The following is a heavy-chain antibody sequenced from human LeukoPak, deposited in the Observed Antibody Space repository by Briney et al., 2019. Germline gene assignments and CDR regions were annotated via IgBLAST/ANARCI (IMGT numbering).Heavy chain of an antibody. Sequence: GGSLRLSCAAAGFSFSAYDMHWVRQTTGKGLEWVSYIGRAGDTYYAGSVKGRFTISREDATNSLFLQMNSLGVGDTAVYYCARDSSGWGLAVWGQGTTVTVSS. V-gene: IGHV3-13*04. CDR3: ARDSSGWGLAV. D-gene: IGHD6-19*01. J-gene: IGHJ6*02. CDR1: GFSFSAYD. CDR2: IGRAGDT.